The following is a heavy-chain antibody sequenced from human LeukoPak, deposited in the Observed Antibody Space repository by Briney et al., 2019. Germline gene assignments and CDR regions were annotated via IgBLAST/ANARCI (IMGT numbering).Heavy chain of an antibody. J-gene: IGHJ5*02. CDR1: GGSISSYY. CDR3: GRDYYVGNWFDP. D-gene: IGHD3-10*02. V-gene: IGHV4-59*01. CDR2: IYYSGST. Sequence: SETLSLTCTVSGGSISSYYWSWIRQPPGKGLEWIGYIYYSGSTNYNPSVKSRVPISVDTSNNQFSLKLSSVTAADTAVYYWGRDYYVGNWFDPWGQGTLVTVSS.